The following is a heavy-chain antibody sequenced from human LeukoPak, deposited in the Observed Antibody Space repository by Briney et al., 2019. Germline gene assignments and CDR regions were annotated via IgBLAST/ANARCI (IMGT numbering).Heavy chain of an antibody. Sequence: PGGYLRLPCAASGFRFSDAAMTWVRQAPGKGLEWVSLIGSVGHSTYYGDSVKGRFTISRDNSKNTLSLQMNSLRVEDTAIYYCAKDIELSILGLGTMVTVSS. V-gene: IGHV3-23*01. CDR2: IGSVGHST. D-gene: IGHD3-16*02. CDR1: GFRFSDAA. J-gene: IGHJ3*02. CDR3: AKDIELSI.